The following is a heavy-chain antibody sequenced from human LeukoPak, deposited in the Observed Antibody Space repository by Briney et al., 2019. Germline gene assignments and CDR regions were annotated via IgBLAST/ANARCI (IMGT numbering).Heavy chain of an antibody. J-gene: IGHJ4*02. D-gene: IGHD3-10*01. CDR3: ATRSGSYIQLDS. Sequence: ASVKVSCKASGYIFNGYYVHWVRQAPGQGLEWMGWINPNTGETNHNHARKFQGRVTMTIDTSVNTAYMDLFSLRSDDTAVYYCATRSGSYIQLDSWGQGTLVTVSS. V-gene: IGHV1-2*02. CDR2: INPNTGETNH. CDR1: GYIFNGYY.